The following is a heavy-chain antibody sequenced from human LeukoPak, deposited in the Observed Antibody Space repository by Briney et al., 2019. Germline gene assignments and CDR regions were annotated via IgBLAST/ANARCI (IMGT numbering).Heavy chain of an antibody. CDR1: GGSISSYY. J-gene: IGHJ6*03. CDR2: IYYSGST. Sequence: SETLSLTCTVSGGSISSYYWSWIRQPPGKGLEWIGYIYYSGSTNYNPSLKSRVTISVDTSKNQFSLKLSSVTAADTAVYYCARDRRILWFGELLDYYYMDVWGKGTTVTISS. CDR3: ARDRRILWFGELLDYYYMDV. V-gene: IGHV4-59*01. D-gene: IGHD3-10*01.